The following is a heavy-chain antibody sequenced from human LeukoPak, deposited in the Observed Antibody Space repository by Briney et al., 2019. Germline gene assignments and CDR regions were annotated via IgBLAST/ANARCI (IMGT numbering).Heavy chain of an antibody. CDR3: ATDPNSGYYL. D-gene: IGHD3-22*01. CDR2: INPNSGNT. J-gene: IGHJ4*02. CDR1: GYTFTTYD. Sequence: GASVKVSCKASGYTFTTYDINWVRQASGQGLEWMGWINPNSGNTDYAQKFQGRLTITRDTSISTAYMELSSLRSEDTAVYYCATDPNSGYYLWGQGTLVTVSS. V-gene: IGHV1-8*03.